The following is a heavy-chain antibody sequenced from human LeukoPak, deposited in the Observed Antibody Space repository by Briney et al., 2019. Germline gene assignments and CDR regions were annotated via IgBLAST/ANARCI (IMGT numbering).Heavy chain of an antibody. CDR1: GFTFSSYA. Sequence: GGSLRLSCAASGFTFSSYAMSWVRQAPGKGLEWVSAISGSGGSTYYADSVKGRFTISRDNSKNTLYLQMNSLRAEDTAVYYCANSWLVEDYFDYWGQGTLVTVSS. V-gene: IGHV3-23*01. CDR3: ANSWLVEDYFDY. J-gene: IGHJ4*02. CDR2: ISGSGGST. D-gene: IGHD6-19*01.